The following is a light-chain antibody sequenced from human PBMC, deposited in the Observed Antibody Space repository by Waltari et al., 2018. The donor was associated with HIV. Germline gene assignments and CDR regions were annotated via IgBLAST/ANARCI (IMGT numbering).Light chain of an antibody. V-gene: IGKV1-39*01. CDR2: TAS. Sequence: IQMTQSPSFLAASVGDRVTITCRASQNIKLYLNWYQQKPGKAPRLLIYTASSLQSGVPSRFIGSASRTNFTLTISSLHPEDYAAYYYQQAYSGPFVFGPGTKVEVK. CDR3: QQAYSGPFV. J-gene: IGKJ1*01. CDR1: QNIKLY.